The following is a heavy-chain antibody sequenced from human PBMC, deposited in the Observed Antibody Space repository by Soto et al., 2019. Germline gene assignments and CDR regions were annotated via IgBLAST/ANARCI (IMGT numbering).Heavy chain of an antibody. D-gene: IGHD6-6*01. CDR3: ARNSSSVFAIDYYGMDV. CDR1: GYSFTSYW. V-gene: IGHV5-51*01. J-gene: IGHJ6*02. CDR2: IYPGDSDT. Sequence: GESLKISCKGSGYSFTSYWIGWVRQMPGKGLEWMGIIYPGDSDTRYSPSFQGQVTISADKSISTAYLQWSSLKASDTAMYYCARNSSSVFAIDYYGMDVWGQGTTVTVSS.